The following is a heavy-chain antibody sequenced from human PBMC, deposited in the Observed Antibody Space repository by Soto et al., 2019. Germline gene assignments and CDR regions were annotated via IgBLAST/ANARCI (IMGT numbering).Heavy chain of an antibody. V-gene: IGHV4-59*01. CDR3: AREGVSSSWYNYYGMDV. J-gene: IGHJ6*02. Sequence: ASDTLSLTCTVHGSSINSYYWSWIQQPPGKGLEWIGYIYYSGSTNYNPSLKSRVTISVDTSKNQFSLKLSSVTAADTAVYYCAREGVSSSWYNYYGMDVWGQGTTVT. D-gene: IGHD6-13*01. CDR2: IYYSGST. CDR1: GSSINSYY.